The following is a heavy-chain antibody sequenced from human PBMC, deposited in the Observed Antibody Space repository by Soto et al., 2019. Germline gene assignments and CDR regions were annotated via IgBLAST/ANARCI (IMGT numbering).Heavy chain of an antibody. V-gene: IGHV3-48*01. CDR2: ISSSSSTI. J-gene: IGHJ4*02. CDR1: GFTFSSYS. CDR3: ARDLGVPAALWGDYFDY. D-gene: IGHD2-2*01. Sequence: EVQLVESGGGLVQPGGSLRLSCAASGFTFSSYSMNWVRQAPGKGLEWVSYISSSSSTIYYADSVKGRFTISRDNAKNSLYLQMNSLSAEDTAVYYCARDLGVPAALWGDYFDYWGQGTLVTVSS.